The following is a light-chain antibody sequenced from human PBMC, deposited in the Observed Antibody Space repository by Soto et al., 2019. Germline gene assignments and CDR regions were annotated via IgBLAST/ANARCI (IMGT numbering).Light chain of an antibody. CDR1: QSVLYTANNKNS. V-gene: IGKV4-1*01. Sequence: DIVMTQSPDSLAVSLGERATINCKSSQSVLYTANNKNSLVWYQQKPGQPPKLLFYCASTRESGVPDRFIGSGSGTDFTLTITSLQAEDVAVYYCQQYFSPPITFGQGTRLEIK. CDR3: QQYFSPPIT. J-gene: IGKJ5*01. CDR2: CAS.